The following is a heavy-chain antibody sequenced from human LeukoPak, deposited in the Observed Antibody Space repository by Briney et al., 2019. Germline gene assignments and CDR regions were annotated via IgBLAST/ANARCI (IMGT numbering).Heavy chain of an antibody. CDR1: GFTFCDYA. CDR2: IWYDGSNK. CDR3: ASGSYYFDY. J-gene: IGHJ4*02. Sequence: GGSLRLSCTVSGFTFCDYAINWVRQAPGKGLEWVAVIWYDGSNKYYADSVKGRFTISRDNSKNTLYLQMNSLRAEDTAVYYCASGSYYFDYWGQGTLVTVSS. D-gene: IGHD1-26*01. V-gene: IGHV3-33*01.